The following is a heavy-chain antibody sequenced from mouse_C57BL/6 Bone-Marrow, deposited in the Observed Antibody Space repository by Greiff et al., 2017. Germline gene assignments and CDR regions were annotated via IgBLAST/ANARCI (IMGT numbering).Heavy chain of an antibody. CDR1: GFSLTSYA. J-gene: IGHJ1*03. Sequence: VKLMESGPGLVAPSQSLSITCTVSGFSLTSYAISWVRQPPGKGLEWLGVIWTGGGPNYNSALKSRLSISKDNSKSQVFLKMNSLQTDDTARYYCARPDYYGRYFDVWGTGTTVTVSS. CDR3: ARPDYYGRYFDV. CDR2: IWTGGGP. V-gene: IGHV2-9-1*01. D-gene: IGHD1-2*01.